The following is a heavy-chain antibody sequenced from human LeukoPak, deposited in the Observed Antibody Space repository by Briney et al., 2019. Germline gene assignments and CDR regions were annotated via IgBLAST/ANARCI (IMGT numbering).Heavy chain of an antibody. CDR2: ITSGGYYI. CDR3: ARERGESVQGESVVVPAAYDV. V-gene: IGHV3-21*01. D-gene: IGHD2-2*01. Sequence: GGSLRLSCAASGFTFSSYWMNWVRQAPGKGLEWVSSITSGGYYIYYVDSVKGRFTISRDNAQNSLYLQMNSLRAEDTAVYYFARERGESVQGESVVVPAAYDVWGQGTLVTVSS. J-gene: IGHJ4*02. CDR1: GFTFSSYW.